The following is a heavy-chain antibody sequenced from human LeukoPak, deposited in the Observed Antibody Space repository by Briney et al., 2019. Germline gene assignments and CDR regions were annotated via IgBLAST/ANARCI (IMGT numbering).Heavy chain of an antibody. CDR3: TKDRGPYYYDSNGYYDY. D-gene: IGHD3-22*01. V-gene: IGHV3-23*01. J-gene: IGHJ4*02. Sequence: GGSLRLSCAASRFTFSSYAMSWVRQAPGKGLEWVSTITGNGGTTYYADSVKGRFTISRDNSENTLYLQMDSLRAADTAVYYCTKDRGPYYYDSNGYYDYWGQGTLVTVSS. CDR1: RFTFSSYA. CDR2: ITGNGGTT.